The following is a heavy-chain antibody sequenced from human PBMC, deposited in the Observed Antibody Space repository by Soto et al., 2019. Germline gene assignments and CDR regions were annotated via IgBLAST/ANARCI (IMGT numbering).Heavy chain of an antibody. CDR3: AREEGYCSSTSCYNYYGMDV. CDR1: GFTFSSYS. Sequence: PGGSLRLSCAASGFTFSSYSMNWVRQAPGKGLEWVSSISSSSSYIYYADSVKGRFTISRDNAKNSLYLQMNSLRAEDTAVYYCAREEGYCSSTSCYNYYGMDVWGQGTTVTVSS. D-gene: IGHD2-2*01. J-gene: IGHJ6*02. CDR2: ISSSSSYI. V-gene: IGHV3-21*01.